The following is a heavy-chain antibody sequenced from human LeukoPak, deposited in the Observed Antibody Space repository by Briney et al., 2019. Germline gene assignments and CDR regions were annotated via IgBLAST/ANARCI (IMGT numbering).Heavy chain of an antibody. Sequence: PGGSLRLSCAASVFTLSRYRMHWVRQARGKGLEWVASISSSSSYIYYADSVKGRCTISRDNAKNTLYLQMSSLRAEDTAVYSCARDLASAVAYYWGQGTLVTVSS. V-gene: IGHV3-21*04. CDR2: ISSSSSYI. J-gene: IGHJ1*01. D-gene: IGHD6-19*01. CDR3: ARDLASAVAYY. CDR1: VFTLSRYR.